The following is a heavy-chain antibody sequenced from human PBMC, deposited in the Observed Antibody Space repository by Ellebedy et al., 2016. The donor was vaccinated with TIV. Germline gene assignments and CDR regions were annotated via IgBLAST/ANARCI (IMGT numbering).Heavy chain of an antibody. CDR1: GYTFTGYY. Sequence: AASVKVSCKASGYTFTGYYMNWVRQAPGQGLEWMGWINPNSGGTNYAQKFQGWVTMTRDTSISTAYMELSRLRSDDTAVYYCARAIDPMTTVTDYNAFDIWGQGTMVTVSS. J-gene: IGHJ3*02. CDR3: ARAIDPMTTVTDYNAFDI. V-gene: IGHV1-2*04. CDR2: INPNSGGT. D-gene: IGHD4-17*01.